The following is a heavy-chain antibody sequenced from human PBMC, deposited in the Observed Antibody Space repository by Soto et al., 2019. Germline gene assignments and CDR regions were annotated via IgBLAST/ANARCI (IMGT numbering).Heavy chain of an antibody. V-gene: IGHV3-15*07. D-gene: IGHD3-3*01. J-gene: IGHJ6*02. CDR1: GFTFSNAW. CDR3: TTLSITIFGVVLMDV. CDR2: IKSKTDGGTT. Sequence: PGGSLRLSCAASGFTFSNAWMNWVRQAPGKGLEWVGRIKSKTDGGTTDYAAPVKGRFTISRDDSKNTLYLQMNSLKTEDIAVYYCTTLSITIFGVVLMDVWGQGTTVTVSS.